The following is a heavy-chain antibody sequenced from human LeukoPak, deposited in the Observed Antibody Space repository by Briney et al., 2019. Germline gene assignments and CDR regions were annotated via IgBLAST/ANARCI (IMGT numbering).Heavy chain of an antibody. CDR3: ARGIPGSSSLSSFDY. Sequence: ASVKVSCKASGGTFSSYAISWVRQAPGQGLEWMGGIIPIFGTANYAQKFQGRVTITADESTSTAYMELSSLRSEDTAVYYCARGIPGSSSLSSFDYWGQGTLVTVSS. CDR1: GGTFSSYA. V-gene: IGHV1-69*13. CDR2: IIPIFGTA. J-gene: IGHJ4*02. D-gene: IGHD6-13*01.